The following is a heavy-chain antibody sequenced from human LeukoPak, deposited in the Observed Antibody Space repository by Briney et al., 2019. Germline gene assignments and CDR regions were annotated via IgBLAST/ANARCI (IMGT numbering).Heavy chain of an antibody. CDR3: ASSYCSSTSCYPPDV. CDR2: INLSGST. Sequence: KPSETLSLTCAVYGGSFSGYYWSWIRHPPGKGLEWIGEINLSGSTNYNPSLKSRVTISVDPSKSQFSLKLSSVTAADTAVYYCASSYCSSTSCYPPDVWGQGTTVTVSS. J-gene: IGHJ6*02. D-gene: IGHD2-2*01. V-gene: IGHV4-34*01. CDR1: GGSFSGYY.